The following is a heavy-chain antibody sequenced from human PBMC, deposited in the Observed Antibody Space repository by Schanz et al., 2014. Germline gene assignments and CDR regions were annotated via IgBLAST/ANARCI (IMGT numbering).Heavy chain of an antibody. CDR2: ITAYNGDT. J-gene: IGHJ4*02. CDR3: ARDFSAYVGIYFDY. Sequence: QVQLVQSGTQVKKPGASVKVSCKASGYTLSAYSLHWVRQAPGQGLEWMGWITAYNGDTNYALKLQGRVTMTTDTSTSTSYMELTSLRFDDTAVYYCARDFSAYVGIYFDYWGQGTLVTVSS. V-gene: IGHV1-18*01. D-gene: IGHD5-12*01. CDR1: GYTLSAYS.